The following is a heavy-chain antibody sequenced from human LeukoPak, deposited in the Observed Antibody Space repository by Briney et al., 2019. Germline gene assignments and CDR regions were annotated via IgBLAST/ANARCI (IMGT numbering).Heavy chain of an antibody. Sequence: SETLSLTCAVYGGSFSGYYWSWIRQPPGKGLEWIGEINHSGSTNYNPSLKSRVTISVDTSKNQFSLKLSSVTAADTAVYYCARGFKVVRGVFDYWGQGTLVTVSS. V-gene: IGHV4-34*01. D-gene: IGHD3-10*01. CDR2: INHSGST. CDR1: GGSFSGYY. CDR3: ARGFKVVRGVFDY. J-gene: IGHJ4*02.